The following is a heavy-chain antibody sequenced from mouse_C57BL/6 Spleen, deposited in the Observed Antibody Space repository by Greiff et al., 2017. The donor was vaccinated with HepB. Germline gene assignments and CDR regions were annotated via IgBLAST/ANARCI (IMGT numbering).Heavy chain of an antibody. Sequence: VQLQQPGAELVKPGASVKLSCKASGYTFTSYWMHWVKQRPGQGLEWIGMIHPNSGSTNYNEKFKSNATLTVDKSSSTAYMQLSSLTSEDSAVYYCAESDSSGYYYAMDYWGQGTSVTVSS. CDR2: IHPNSGST. D-gene: IGHD3-2*02. CDR1: GYTFTSYW. V-gene: IGHV1-64*01. CDR3: AESDSSGYYYAMDY. J-gene: IGHJ4*01.